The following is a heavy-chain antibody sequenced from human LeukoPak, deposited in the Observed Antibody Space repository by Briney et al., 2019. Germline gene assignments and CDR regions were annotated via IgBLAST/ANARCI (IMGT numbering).Heavy chain of an antibody. CDR1: GFTISSYR. CDR2: INSDGSSP. Sequence: GGSLRLSCAASGFTISSYRMHWVRQAPGKGLVCVSRINSDGSSPSYADSVKGRFTISRDNARNTLYLQMNSLRAEDTAVYYCARDSPYDFWSGQRRDMDVWGQGTTVTVSS. CDR3: ARDSPYDFWSGQRRDMDV. J-gene: IGHJ6*02. V-gene: IGHV3-74*01. D-gene: IGHD3-3*01.